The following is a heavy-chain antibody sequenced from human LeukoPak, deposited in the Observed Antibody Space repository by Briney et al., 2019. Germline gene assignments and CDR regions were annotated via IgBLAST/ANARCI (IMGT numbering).Heavy chain of an antibody. CDR2: ISYDGSNE. V-gene: IGHV3-30-3*01. D-gene: IGHD1-26*01. J-gene: IGHJ4*02. CDR1: GFTFSSSA. CDR3: ARDFSGSLDY. Sequence: GGSLRLSCAASGFTFSSSAMHWVRQAPGKGLEWVAVISYDGSNEYYAYSVKGRFTISRDNSKNTLYLQMNSLRAEDTAVYYCARDFSGSLDYWGQGTLVTVSS.